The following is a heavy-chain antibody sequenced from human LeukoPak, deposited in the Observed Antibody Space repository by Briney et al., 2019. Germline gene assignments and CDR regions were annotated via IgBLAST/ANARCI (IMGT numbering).Heavy chain of an antibody. V-gene: IGHV3-23*01. J-gene: IGHJ6*03. Sequence: GGSLRLSCAASGFTFSSYAMSWVRQAPGKGLEWVTAISGSGGSTYYADSVKGRFTISRDNSKNTLYLQMNSLRAEDTAVYYCAKDSYGTVSYYYYYYMDVWGKGTTVTVSS. CDR2: ISGSGGST. CDR1: GFTFSSYA. D-gene: IGHD4-11*01. CDR3: AKDSYGTVSYYYYYYMDV.